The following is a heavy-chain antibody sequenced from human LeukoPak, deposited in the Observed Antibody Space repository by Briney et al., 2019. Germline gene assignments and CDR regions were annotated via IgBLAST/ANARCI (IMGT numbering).Heavy chain of an antibody. J-gene: IGHJ5*02. D-gene: IGHD4-17*01. Sequence: GGSLRLSCAASGFTFSSYWMHWVRQAPGKGLEWVSVIYRSGSTSYADSVKGRFTISRDNSKNTLFLQMNSLRAEDTAVYSCARGAYGDQSWFDPWGQGTLVTVSS. CDR1: GFTFSSYW. CDR3: ARGAYGDQSWFDP. V-gene: IGHV3-66*01. CDR2: IYRSGST.